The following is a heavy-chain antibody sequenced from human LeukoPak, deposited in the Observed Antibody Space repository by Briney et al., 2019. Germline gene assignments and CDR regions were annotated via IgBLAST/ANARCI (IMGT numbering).Heavy chain of an antibody. Sequence: PGGSLRLSCAASGFTFSSYAMSWVRQAPGKGPEWVSAISGSGGSTYYADSVKGRFTISRDNSKNTLYLQMNSLRAEDTAVYYCAKDKVPVLWFGESAYNWFDPWGQGTLVTVSS. CDR1: GFTFSSYA. D-gene: IGHD3-10*01. J-gene: IGHJ5*02. V-gene: IGHV3-23*01. CDR3: AKDKVPVLWFGESAYNWFDP. CDR2: ISGSGGST.